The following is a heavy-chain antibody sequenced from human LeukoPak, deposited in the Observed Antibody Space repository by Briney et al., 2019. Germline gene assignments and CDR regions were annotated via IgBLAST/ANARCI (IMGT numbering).Heavy chain of an antibody. CDR1: GGSISRYY. CDR3: ARGSGRDWFDP. V-gene: IGHV4-59*08. D-gene: IGHD6-19*01. Sequence: SETLSLTCTVSGGSISRYYWSWIRQPPGKGLEWIGYIYYSGSTNYNPSLKSRVTISVDTSKNQFSLKLSSVTAADTAVYYCARGSGRDWFDPWGQGTLVTVSS. CDR2: IYYSGST. J-gene: IGHJ5*02.